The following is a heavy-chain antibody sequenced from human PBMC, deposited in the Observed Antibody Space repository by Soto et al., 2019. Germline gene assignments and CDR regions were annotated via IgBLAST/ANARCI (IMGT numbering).Heavy chain of an antibody. CDR2: ISGSGGST. CDR1: GFTFSSYA. J-gene: IGHJ6*02. Sequence: GGSLRLSCAGSGFTFSSYAMSWVRQAPRKGLEWVSAISGSGGSTYYADSVKGRFTISRDNSKNTLYLQMNSLRAEDTAVYYCARAFPRISGYYYGMDVWGQGTTVTVSS. D-gene: IGHD3-10*01. CDR3: ARAFPRISGYYYGMDV. V-gene: IGHV3-23*01.